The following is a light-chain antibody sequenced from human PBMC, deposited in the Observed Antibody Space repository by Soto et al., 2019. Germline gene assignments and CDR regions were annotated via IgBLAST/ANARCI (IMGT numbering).Light chain of an antibody. Sequence: EIVMSQSPATLSVSPGERVTLSCRASQSVSSSLAWYQQKPGQAPRLLIYGASTRAIGIPARFSGSGSETEFTLTISSLQSEDFAVYYCQQYNNWWTFGQGTKVEI. V-gene: IGKV3-15*01. CDR2: GAS. CDR1: QSVSSS. J-gene: IGKJ1*01. CDR3: QQYNNWWT.